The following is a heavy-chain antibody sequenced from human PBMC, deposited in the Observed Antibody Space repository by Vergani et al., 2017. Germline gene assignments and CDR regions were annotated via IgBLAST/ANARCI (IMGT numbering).Heavy chain of an antibody. J-gene: IGHJ5*02. Sequence: QVQLQESGPGLVKPSQTLYLTCSVSGDSISRGDYYWSWIRQCAGKGLEWIGYIHYSGTIYYNPSLQSRSTISLDTSKNQFSLKLISVTAADTAVYYCAXYHSRNLPKNGFDPWGQGTLVTVSS. CDR3: AXYHSRNLPKNGFDP. V-gene: IGHV4-31*03. CDR2: IHYSGTI. D-gene: IGHD2-2*01. CDR1: GDSISRGDYY.